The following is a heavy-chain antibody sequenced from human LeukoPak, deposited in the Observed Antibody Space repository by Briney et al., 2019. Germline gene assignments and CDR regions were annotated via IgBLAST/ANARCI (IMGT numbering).Heavy chain of an antibody. J-gene: IGHJ4*02. CDR3: ASRDFWNIWGTYDY. V-gene: IGHV4-30-2*01. CDR2: IYHSGST. Sequence: PSQTLSLTCTVSGGSISSGGYYWSWIRQPPGKGLEWIGYIYHSGSTYYNPSLKSRVTISVDRSKNQFSLKLSSVTAADTAVYYCASRDFWNIWGTYDYWGQGTLVTVSS. D-gene: IGHD1/OR15-1a*01. CDR1: GGSISSGGYY.